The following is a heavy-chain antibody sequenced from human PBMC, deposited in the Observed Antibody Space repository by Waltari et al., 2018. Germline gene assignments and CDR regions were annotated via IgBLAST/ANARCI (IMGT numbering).Heavy chain of an antibody. CDR3: ARTGPSSIAVRSP. CDR1: GFTFSGYE. Sequence: EVQLLGSGGGLVRPGGSLGLPCAASGFTFSGYEITWVRQAPGKGLEWVSYISSSGSTIYYADSVKGRFTISRDNAKNSLYLQMNSLRAEDTAVYYCARTGPSSIAVRSPWGQGTLVTVSS. D-gene: IGHD6-6*01. CDR2: ISSSGSTI. V-gene: IGHV3-48*03. J-gene: IGHJ5*02.